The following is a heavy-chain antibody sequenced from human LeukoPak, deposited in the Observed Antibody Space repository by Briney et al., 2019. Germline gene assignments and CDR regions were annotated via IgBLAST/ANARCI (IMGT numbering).Heavy chain of an antibody. CDR3: AKGGGGSGWYSN. CDR1: GFTFDDYA. Sequence: GGSLRLTCAASGFTFDDYAMHWVRQAPGKGLEWGSGISWNSGSIGYADSVKGRFTISRDNAKNSLYLQMNSLRAEDTALYYCAKGGGGSGWYSNWGQGTLVTVSS. V-gene: IGHV3-9*01. D-gene: IGHD6-19*01. CDR2: ISWNSGSI. J-gene: IGHJ4*02.